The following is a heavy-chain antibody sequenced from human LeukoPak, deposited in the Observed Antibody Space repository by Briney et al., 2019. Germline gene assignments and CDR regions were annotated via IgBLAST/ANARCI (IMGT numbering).Heavy chain of an antibody. J-gene: IGHJ4*02. Sequence: GGSLRLSCAASGFTFSSYAMHWVRQAPGKGLEWVAVISYDGSNKYYADSVKGRFTISRDNSKNTLYLQMNSLRAEDTAVYYCARDSGGEGGYYFDYWGQGTLVTVSS. CDR2: ISYDGSNK. CDR1: GFTFSSYA. V-gene: IGHV3-30-3*01. CDR3: ARDSGGEGGYYFDY. D-gene: IGHD2-21*01.